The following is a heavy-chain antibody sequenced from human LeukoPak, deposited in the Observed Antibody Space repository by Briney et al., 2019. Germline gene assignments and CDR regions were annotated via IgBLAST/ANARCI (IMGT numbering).Heavy chain of an antibody. CDR2: IHYSGST. V-gene: IGHV4-39*01. CDR3: TRRLQGTGWRDY. CDR1: GGSISSSSYY. J-gene: IGHJ4*02. Sequence: SETLSLTCTVSGGSISSSSYYWGWIRQPPGKGLEWIGNIHYSGSTYYNPSLKSRVTISADTSKNQFSLKLSSVTAADTAVYYCTRRLQGTGWRDYWGQGTLVTVSS. D-gene: IGHD7-27*01.